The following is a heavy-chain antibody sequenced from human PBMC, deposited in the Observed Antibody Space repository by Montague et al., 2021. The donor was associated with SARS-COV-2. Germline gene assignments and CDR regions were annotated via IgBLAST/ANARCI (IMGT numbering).Heavy chain of an antibody. CDR3: VRHPHYDGLNGPPDF. V-gene: IGHV4-59*08. CDR1: GVSVTDYY. J-gene: IGHJ4*02. Sequence: SLTCTVSGVSVTDYYWSWIRQPPGKGLEWVGAVLYNKGTNFNPSLKSRVAISVDTSKNQFSLRLTSVAAADTAFYHCVRHPHYDGLNGPPDFWDQGTLVTVSS. D-gene: IGHD3-9*01. CDR2: VLYNKGT.